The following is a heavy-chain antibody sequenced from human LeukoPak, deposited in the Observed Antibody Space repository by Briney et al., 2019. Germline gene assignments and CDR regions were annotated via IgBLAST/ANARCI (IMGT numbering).Heavy chain of an antibody. CDR1: RFTFSTFT. J-gene: IGHJ5*02. V-gene: IGHV3-21*01. CDR3: AREGGSQAVAGTGNGFDP. CDR2: ISSSSSYI. D-gene: IGHD6-19*01. Sequence: GGSLGLSCAASRFTFSTFTMNWVRQAPGKGLEWVSSISSSSSYINSADSLKGRFTISRDDAKNLLYLQVDSLRAEDTAVYFCAREGGSQAVAGTGNGFDPWGQGTLVTVSS.